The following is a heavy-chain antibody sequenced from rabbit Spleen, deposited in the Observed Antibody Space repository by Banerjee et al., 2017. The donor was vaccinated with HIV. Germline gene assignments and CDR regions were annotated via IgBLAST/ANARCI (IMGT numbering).Heavy chain of an antibody. Sequence: QEQLEESGGGLVQPGASLTLTCTASGFSLHDKDVMCWVRQAPGKGLEWIACINIVTGKSVYARWAKGRFTMSRTSSTTVTLQMTSLTAADTATYFCARDLVAVIGWNFNLWGPGTLVTVS. CDR2: INIVTGKS. J-gene: IGHJ4*01. D-gene: IGHD1-1*01. CDR1: GFSLHDKDV. CDR3: ARDLVAVIGWNFNL. V-gene: IGHV1S45*01.